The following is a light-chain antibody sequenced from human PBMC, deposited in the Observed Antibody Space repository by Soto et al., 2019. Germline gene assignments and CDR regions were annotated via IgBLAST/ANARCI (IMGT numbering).Light chain of an antibody. CDR3: QTWGTGIRV. V-gene: IGLV4-69*01. Sequence: QSVLTQSPSASASLGASVKLTCTLSSGHSSYAIAWHQQQPEKGPRYLMKVTSDGRHSKGDGIPDRFSGSSSGAERYLTISSLQSEDEADYYCQTWGTGIRVFGGGTKLTVL. CDR2: VTSDGRH. CDR1: SGHSSYA. J-gene: IGLJ2*01.